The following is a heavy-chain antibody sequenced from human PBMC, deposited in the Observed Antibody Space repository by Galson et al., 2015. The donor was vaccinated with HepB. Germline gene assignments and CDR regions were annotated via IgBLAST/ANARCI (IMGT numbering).Heavy chain of an antibody. CDR1: GGSISSSNW. D-gene: IGHD3-3*01. V-gene: IGHV4-4*02. CDR2: IYHSGST. Sequence: SEPLSLTCAVSGGSISSSNWWSWVRQPPGKGLEWIGEIYHSGSTNYNPSLKSRVTISVDKSKKQFSLKLSSVTAADTAVYYCARDLNDFWSGYFGYYMDVWGKGTTVTVSS. J-gene: IGHJ6*03. CDR3: ARDLNDFWSGYFGYYMDV.